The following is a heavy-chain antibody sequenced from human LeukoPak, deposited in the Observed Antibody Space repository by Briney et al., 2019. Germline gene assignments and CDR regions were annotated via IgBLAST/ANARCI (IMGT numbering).Heavy chain of an antibody. CDR2: ISSSSSYI. CDR3: ARDTVAGDGMDV. V-gene: IGHV3-21*01. CDR1: GFSFRSYW. Sequence: PGGSLRLSCVASGFSFRSYWMNWVRQAPGKGLEWVSSISSSSSYIYYADSVKGRFTISRDNAKNSLYLQMNSLRAEDTAVYYCARDTVAGDGMDVWGQGTTVTVSS. D-gene: IGHD4-23*01. J-gene: IGHJ6*02.